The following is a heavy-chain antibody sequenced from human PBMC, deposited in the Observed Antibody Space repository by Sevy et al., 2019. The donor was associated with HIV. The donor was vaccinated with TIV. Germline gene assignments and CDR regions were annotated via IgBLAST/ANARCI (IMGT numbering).Heavy chain of an antibody. Sequence: SETLSLTCSVSGGSISGYYWSWIRQPPGKGLEWIGYINYSRSTNYNPSLKSRVTISVDTSKNQFSLKLSSVTAADTAVYYCARVAYCGGDCYPFDYRGQGTLVTVSS. CDR3: ARVAYCGGDCYPFDY. D-gene: IGHD2-21*02. V-gene: IGHV4-59*01. CDR1: GGSISGYY. CDR2: INYSRST. J-gene: IGHJ4*02.